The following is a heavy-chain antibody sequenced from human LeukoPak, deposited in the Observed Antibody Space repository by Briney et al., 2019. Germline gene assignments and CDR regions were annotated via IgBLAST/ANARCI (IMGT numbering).Heavy chain of an antibody. CDR1: GGSISSSSNY. D-gene: IGHD6-19*01. V-gene: IGHV4-39*07. CDR2: IYYSGST. CDR3: ASSAVAGTFDY. J-gene: IGHJ4*02. Sequence: SETLSLTCTVSGGSISSSSNYWGWIRQPPGKGLECIGSIYYSGSTYYNPSLKSRLTISVDTSKNQFSLKLTSVTAADTAVYYCASSAVAGTFDYWGQGTLVTVSS.